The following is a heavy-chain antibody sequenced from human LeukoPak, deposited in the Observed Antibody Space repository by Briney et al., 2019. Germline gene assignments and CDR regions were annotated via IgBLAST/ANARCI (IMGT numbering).Heavy chain of an antibody. CDR3: ARGLKGLRYFDWLDYYFDY. CDR2: INHSGST. D-gene: IGHD3-9*01. CDR1: GGSFSGYY. J-gene: IGHJ4*02. V-gene: IGHV4-34*01. Sequence: PSETLSLTCAVYGGSFSGYYWSWIRQPPGKGLEWIGEINHSGSTNYNPSLKSRVIISVDTSKNQFSLKLSSVTAADTAVYYCARGLKGLRYFDWLDYYFDYRGQGTLVTVSS.